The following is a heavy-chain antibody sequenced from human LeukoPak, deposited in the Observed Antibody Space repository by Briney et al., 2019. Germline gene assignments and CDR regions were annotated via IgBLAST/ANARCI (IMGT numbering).Heavy chain of an antibody. CDR2: ISPSDGTT. CDR3: ARKAPVEPSTMPDR. D-gene: IGHD2-2*01. J-gene: IGHJ5*02. CDR1: GYTFSRYF. Sequence: GASVKVSCKASGYTFSRYFVQWVRQAPGQGLEWMGIISPSDGTTNYAQKFQGRITMTRDTSTNTLYMEVSSLRSEDTAVYYCARKAPVEPSTMPDRWGQGTLVTVSS. V-gene: IGHV1-46*01.